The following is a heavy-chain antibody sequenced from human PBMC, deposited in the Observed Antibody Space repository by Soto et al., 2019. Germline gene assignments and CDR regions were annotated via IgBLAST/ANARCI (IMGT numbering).Heavy chain of an antibody. CDR2: IDPSDSYT. Sequence: EVQLVQSGAEVKKPGESLRISCKGSGYSFTSYWISWVRQMPGKGLEWMGRIDPSDSYTNYSPSFQGHVTISADKSISTAYLQWSSLKASDTAMYYCARHAVYCTNGVCLYYFDYWGQGTLVTVSS. CDR3: ARHAVYCTNGVCLYYFDY. CDR1: GYSFTSYW. V-gene: IGHV5-10-1*03. D-gene: IGHD2-8*01. J-gene: IGHJ4*02.